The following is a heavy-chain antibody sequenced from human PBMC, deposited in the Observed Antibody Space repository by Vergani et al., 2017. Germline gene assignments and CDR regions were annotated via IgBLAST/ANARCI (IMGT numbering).Heavy chain of an antibody. CDR2: IYYSGST. CDR1: GGSISSSSYY. Sequence: QLQLQESGPGLVKPSETLSLTCTVSGGSISSSSYYWGWIRQPPGKGLEWIGSIYYSGSTYYNPSLKSRVTISVDTSKNQFSLKLSSVTAADTAVYYCAKNIAAAGTGDDWFDPWGQGTLVTVSS. V-gene: IGHV4-39*07. J-gene: IGHJ5*02. D-gene: IGHD6-13*01. CDR3: AKNIAAAGTGDDWFDP.